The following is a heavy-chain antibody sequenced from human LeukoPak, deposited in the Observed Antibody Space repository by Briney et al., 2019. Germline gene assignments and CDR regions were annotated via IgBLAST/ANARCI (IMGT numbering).Heavy chain of an antibody. Sequence: GESLKISCKGSGYSFTSYWIGWVRRMPGKGLEWMGIIYPGDSDTRYSPSFQGQVTISADKSISTAYLQWSSLKASDTAMYYCATSVEMATKGGGHDAFDIWGQGTMVTVSS. V-gene: IGHV5-51*01. CDR2: IYPGDSDT. D-gene: IGHD5-24*01. CDR3: ATSVEMATKGGGHDAFDI. CDR1: GYSFTSYW. J-gene: IGHJ3*02.